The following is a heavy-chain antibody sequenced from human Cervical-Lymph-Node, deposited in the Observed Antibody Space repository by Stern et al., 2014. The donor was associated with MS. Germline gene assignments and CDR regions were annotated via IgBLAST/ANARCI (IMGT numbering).Heavy chain of an antibody. CDR3: ASPNDYSNYVPFDS. Sequence: EVQLEESGGGLVQTGGSLRLSCAASGFTFSSYSMSWVRQAPGKGLEWVSAISGSSGDTYYADSVKGRFTISRDNSKNTLYLQMNSLRVEDTALYYCASPNDYSNYVPFDSWGQGTLVTVSS. V-gene: IGHV3-23*04. CDR1: GFTFSSYS. CDR2: ISGSSGDT. D-gene: IGHD4-11*01. J-gene: IGHJ4*02.